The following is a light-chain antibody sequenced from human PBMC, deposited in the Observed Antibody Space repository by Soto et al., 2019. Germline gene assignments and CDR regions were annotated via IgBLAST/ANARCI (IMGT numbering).Light chain of an antibody. Sequence: DIQMIQSPSTLSASVGDRVTITCRASQSISSWLAWYQQKPGKAPKLLIYDASSLESGVPSRFSGSGSGTEFTLTISSLQPDDFATYYCQQYNTWTFGQGTK. V-gene: IGKV1-5*01. J-gene: IGKJ1*01. CDR2: DAS. CDR1: QSISSW. CDR3: QQYNTWT.